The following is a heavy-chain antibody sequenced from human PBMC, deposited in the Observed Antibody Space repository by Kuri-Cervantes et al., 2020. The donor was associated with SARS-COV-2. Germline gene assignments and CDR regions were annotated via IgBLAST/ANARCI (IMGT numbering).Heavy chain of an antibody. J-gene: IGHJ4*02. D-gene: IGHD3-9*01. CDR1: GFTFSSYS. V-gene: IGHV3-48*02. CDR3: ARGSEAGYYYFDY. Sequence: GRSLKISCAASGFTFSSYSMNWVRQAPGKGLEWVSYISSSSSTIYYADSVKGRFTISRDNAKNSLYLQMNSLRDEDTAVYYCARGSEAGYYYFDYWGQGTLVTVSS. CDR2: ISSSSSTI.